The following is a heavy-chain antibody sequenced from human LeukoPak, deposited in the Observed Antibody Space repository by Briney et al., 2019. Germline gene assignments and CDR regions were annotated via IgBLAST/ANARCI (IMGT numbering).Heavy chain of an antibody. CDR2: IYYSGST. J-gene: IGHJ4*02. CDR1: GGSISSYY. D-gene: IGHD6-19*01. V-gene: IGHV4-59*01. Sequence: SETLSLTCTVSGGSISSYYWSWIRQPPGKGLEWIGYIYYSGSTNYNPSLKSRVTISVDTSKNQFSLKLSSVTAADTAVYYCATRRSSFDYWGKGTLVTVSS. CDR3: ATRRSSFDY.